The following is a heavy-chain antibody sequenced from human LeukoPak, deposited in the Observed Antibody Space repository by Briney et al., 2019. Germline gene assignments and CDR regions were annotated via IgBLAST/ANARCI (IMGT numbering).Heavy chain of an antibody. Sequence: GGSLRLSCAASGFTLSSNYMSWVRQAPGKGLEWVSVIYSGGSTYYADSVKGRFTISRDNSKNTLYLQMNSLRAEDTAVYYCARGDPRMVRGVLLDYWGQGTLVTVSS. CDR1: GFTLSSNY. CDR2: IYSGGST. CDR3: ARGDPRMVRGVLLDY. V-gene: IGHV3-53*01. D-gene: IGHD3-10*01. J-gene: IGHJ4*02.